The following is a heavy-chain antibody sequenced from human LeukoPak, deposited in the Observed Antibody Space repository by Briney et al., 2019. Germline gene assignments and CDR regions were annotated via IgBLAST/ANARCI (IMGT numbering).Heavy chain of an antibody. J-gene: IGHJ4*02. CDR1: GFTFSNYW. CDR3: ARVTVSSSEVIFDY. Sequence: TGGSLRLSCAASGFTFSNYWMHWVRQAPGKGLVWVSGINSDGSTITYADSVKGRFTISRDNAKNTLYLQMNSLRAEDTAVYYCARVTVSSSEVIFDYWGQGSLVTVSS. V-gene: IGHV3-74*01. CDR2: INSDGSTI. D-gene: IGHD1-20*01.